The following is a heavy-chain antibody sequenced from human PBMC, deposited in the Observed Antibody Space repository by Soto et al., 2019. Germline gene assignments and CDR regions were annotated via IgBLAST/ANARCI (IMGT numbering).Heavy chain of an antibody. J-gene: IGHJ6*02. CDR2: ISYDGSNK. V-gene: IGHV3-30-3*01. D-gene: IGHD3-3*01. CDR1: GFTFSSYA. Sequence: GGSLRLSCAASGFTFSSYAMHWVRQAPGKGLEWVAVISYDGSNKYYADSVKGRFTISRDNSKNTLYLQMNSLRAEDTAVYYCARAPYYDFWSGYYHHYYYGMDVWGQGTTVTVSS. CDR3: ARAPYYDFWSGYYHHYYYGMDV.